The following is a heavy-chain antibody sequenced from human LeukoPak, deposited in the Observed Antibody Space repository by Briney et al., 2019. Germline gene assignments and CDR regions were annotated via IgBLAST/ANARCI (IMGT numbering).Heavy chain of an antibody. CDR2: ISGSGGST. CDR1: GFTFSSYA. Sequence: GGSLRLSCAASGFTFSSYAMSWVRQAPGKGLEWVSAISGSGGSTYYADSVKGRFTISRDNSKNTLYLQMNSLRAEDTAVYYCANAGSAVLRLLEWPYNWFDPWGQGTLVTVSS. J-gene: IGHJ5*02. D-gene: IGHD3-3*01. V-gene: IGHV3-23*01. CDR3: ANAGSAVLRLLEWPYNWFDP.